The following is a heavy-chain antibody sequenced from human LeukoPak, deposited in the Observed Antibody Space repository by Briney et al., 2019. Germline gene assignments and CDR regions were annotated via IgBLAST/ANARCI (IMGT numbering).Heavy chain of an antibody. CDR3: ARGVHLDY. Sequence: PGGSLRLSCAASGFTLSSYAMSWVRQAPGKGLEWVSSISSSSSYIYYADSVKGRFTISRDNAKNSLYLQMNSLRAEDTAVYYCARGVHLDYWGQGTLVTVSS. D-gene: IGHD1-1*01. J-gene: IGHJ4*02. CDR2: ISSSSSYI. CDR1: GFTLSSYA. V-gene: IGHV3-21*01.